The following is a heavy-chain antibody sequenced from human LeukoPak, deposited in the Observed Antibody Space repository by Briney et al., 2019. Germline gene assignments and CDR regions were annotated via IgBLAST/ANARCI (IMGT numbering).Heavy chain of an antibody. Sequence: PSETLSLTCIVSGASINSYYWSWIRQPPGKGLEWIGYIYYSGSTNYNPSLKSRVTISVDTSKNQFSLKLSSVTAADTAVYYCARVRDGYYSFVYWFDPWGQGTLVTVSS. CDR3: ARVRDGYYSFVYWFDP. CDR1: GASINSYY. CDR2: IYYSGST. D-gene: IGHD5-24*01. J-gene: IGHJ5*02. V-gene: IGHV4-59*01.